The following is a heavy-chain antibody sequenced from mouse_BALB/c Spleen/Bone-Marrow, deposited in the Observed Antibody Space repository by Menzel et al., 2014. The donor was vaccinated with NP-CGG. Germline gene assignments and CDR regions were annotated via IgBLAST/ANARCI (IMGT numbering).Heavy chain of an antibody. V-gene: IGHV5-6-5*01. CDR1: GFTFSTYA. Sequence: EVMLVESGGGLVKPGGSLKLSYAASGFTFSTYAMSWVRQTPEKRLEWVASISNGGSTYYQDSVKGRFTISRDNARNILYLQMSSLRSEDTAMYYCARAPQLLYYFDYWGQGTTLTVSS. CDR3: ARAPQLLYYFDY. J-gene: IGHJ2*01. D-gene: IGHD4-1*02. CDR2: ISNGGST.